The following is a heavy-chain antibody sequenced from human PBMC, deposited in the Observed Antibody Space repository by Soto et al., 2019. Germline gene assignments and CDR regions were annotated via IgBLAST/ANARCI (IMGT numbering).Heavy chain of an antibody. D-gene: IGHD1-1*01. V-gene: IGHV1-8*01. Sequence: ASVKVSCKASGYTFNSHDISLVRQATGQGLEWMGWVNPSSGDAGYEQKFQGRVTMTTNTSISTAYMELSSLKSEDTAVYYCARIVGGSGTRLDYWGQGTLVTVSS. J-gene: IGHJ4*02. CDR1: GYTFNSHD. CDR3: ARIVGGSGTRLDY. CDR2: VNPSSGDA.